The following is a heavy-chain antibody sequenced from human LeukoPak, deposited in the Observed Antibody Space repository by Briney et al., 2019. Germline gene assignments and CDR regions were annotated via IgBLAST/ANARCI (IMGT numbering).Heavy chain of an antibody. CDR1: GGSISSSNYY. CDR2: IYYSGST. CDR3: ARGGELHGEVDY. Sequence: SSETLSLTCTVSGGSISSSNYYWGWIRQPPGKGLEWIGSIYYSGSTYYSPSLKSRVTISVGTSKNQFSLKLSSVTAADTAVYYCARGGELHGEVDYWGQGTLVTVSS. V-gene: IGHV4-39*07. J-gene: IGHJ4*02. D-gene: IGHD1-26*01.